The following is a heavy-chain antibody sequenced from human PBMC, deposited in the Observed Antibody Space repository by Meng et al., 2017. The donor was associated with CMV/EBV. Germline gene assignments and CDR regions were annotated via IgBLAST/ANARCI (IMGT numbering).Heavy chain of an antibody. J-gene: IGHJ5*02. Sequence: GGSLRLSCAASGFTFSSYSMNWVRQAPGKGLEWVSSISSSSSYIYYADSVKGRFTISRDNAKNSLYLQMNSLRAEDTAVYYCVRDANGYGGNSGEGFDPWGQGTLVTVSS. CDR3: VRDANGYGGNSGEGFDP. D-gene: IGHD4-23*01. CDR1: GFTFSSYS. CDR2: ISSSSSYI. V-gene: IGHV3-21*01.